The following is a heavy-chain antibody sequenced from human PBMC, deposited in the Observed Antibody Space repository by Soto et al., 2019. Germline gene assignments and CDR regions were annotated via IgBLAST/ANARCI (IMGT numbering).Heavy chain of an antibody. CDR1: GFTFSSYE. CDR3: AREYGSGSYYLMFTYYGMDV. V-gene: IGHV3-48*03. J-gene: IGHJ6*02. Sequence: PGGSLRLSCAASGFTFSSYEMNWVRQAPGKGLEWVSYISSSGSTIYYADSVKGRFTISRDNAKNSLYLKMNSLRAEDTAVYYCAREYGSGSYYLMFTYYGMDVWGQGTTVTVSS. D-gene: IGHD3-10*01. CDR2: ISSSGSTI.